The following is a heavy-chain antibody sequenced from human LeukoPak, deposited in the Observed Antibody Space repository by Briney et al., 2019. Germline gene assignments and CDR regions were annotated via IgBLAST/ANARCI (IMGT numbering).Heavy chain of an antibody. V-gene: IGHV7-4-1*02. CDR3: ARGYDSSGYFSD. Sequence: ASVKVSCKASGYTFNSNAINWVRQAPGQGLEWMGWIDTNTGNPTYAQGFTGQFVFSLDTSVSTAYLQISSLKAEDTAEYFCARGYDSSGYFSDWGQGTLVTVSS. CDR1: GYTFNSNA. CDR2: IDTNTGNP. J-gene: IGHJ4*02. D-gene: IGHD3-22*01.